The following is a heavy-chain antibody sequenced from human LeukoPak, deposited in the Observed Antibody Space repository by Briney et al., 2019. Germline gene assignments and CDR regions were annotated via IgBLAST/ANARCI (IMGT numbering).Heavy chain of an antibody. J-gene: IGHJ3*02. V-gene: IGHV4-39*07. CDR1: GGSISSSSNYY. CDR3: ARSGGYNTHDAFDI. D-gene: IGHD5-24*01. CDR2: IYYLGGT. Sequence: PSETLSLTCTVSGGSISSSSNYYWGWVRQPPGKGLEWIGTIYYLGGTHYHPALKSRLTISVDTSKNPFSLKLTSVTAADTAVFHCARSGGYNTHDAFDIWGQGTMVTVSS.